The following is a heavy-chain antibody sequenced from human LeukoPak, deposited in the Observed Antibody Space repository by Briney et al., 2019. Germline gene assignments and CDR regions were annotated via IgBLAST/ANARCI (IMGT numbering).Heavy chain of an antibody. J-gene: IGHJ4*02. Sequence: GGSLRLSCAASGFTFSSYAMSWVRQAPGKGLEWVSSINGSNDNTYYADSVKDRFTISRDNSKNTLSLQMNSLRAEDTAVYYCAKGRGTTVTSAANYWGQGNLVTVSS. V-gene: IGHV3-23*01. CDR1: GFTFSSYA. CDR3: AKGRGTTVTSAANY. CDR2: INGSNDNT. D-gene: IGHD4-17*01.